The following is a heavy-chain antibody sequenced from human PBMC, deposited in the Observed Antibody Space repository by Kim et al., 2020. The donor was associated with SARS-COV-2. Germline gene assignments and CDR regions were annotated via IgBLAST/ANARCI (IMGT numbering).Heavy chain of an antibody. CDR2: GNT. V-gene: IGHV7-4-1*02. CDR3: ARGPGGMDV. J-gene: IGHJ6*02. Sequence: GNTTYAQGFTGRFVLSLDTSDSTAYLQISSLRAEDTAVYYCARGPGGMDVWGQGTTVTVSS.